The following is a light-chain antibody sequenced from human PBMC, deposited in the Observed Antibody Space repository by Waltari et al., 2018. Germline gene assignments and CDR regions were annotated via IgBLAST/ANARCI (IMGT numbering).Light chain of an antibody. J-gene: IGLJ3*02. CDR3: CSYAGTSSWV. CDR1: SDDVGGYNL. CDR2: EVT. Sequence: QSALTQPASMSGSPGHSITISCAGTSDDVGGYNLVPWYQQHPGKAPKLIIFEVTKRPSGVSYRFSGSRSGNTASLTLSGLQPEDEAAYYCCSYAGTSSWVFGGGTNVTVL. V-gene: IGLV2-23*02.